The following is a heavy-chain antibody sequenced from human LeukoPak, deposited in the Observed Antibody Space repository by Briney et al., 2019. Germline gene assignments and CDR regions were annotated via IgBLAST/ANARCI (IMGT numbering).Heavy chain of an antibody. Sequence: SETLSLTCTVSGGSISSYYWSWIRQPAGKGLEWIGRIYTSGSTYYNPSLGSRVTISVDTSKNQFSLKLSSVTAADTAVYYCARDDDYGDYGMDVWGQGTTVTVSS. CDR3: ARDDDYGDYGMDV. CDR1: GGSISSYY. D-gene: IGHD4-17*01. CDR2: IYTSGST. V-gene: IGHV4-4*07. J-gene: IGHJ6*02.